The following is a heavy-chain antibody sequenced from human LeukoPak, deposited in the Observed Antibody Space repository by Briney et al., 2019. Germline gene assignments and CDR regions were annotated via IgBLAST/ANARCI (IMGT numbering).Heavy chain of an antibody. Sequence: GSSVKVSCKASGGTFSSYAISWVRQAPGQGLEWMGGIIPIFGTANYAQKFQGRVTITADESTSAAYMELSSLRSEDTAVYYCARDESIAAAGFDYWGQGTLVTVSS. CDR2: IIPIFGTA. V-gene: IGHV1-69*01. D-gene: IGHD6-13*01. J-gene: IGHJ4*02. CDR1: GGTFSSYA. CDR3: ARDESIAAAGFDY.